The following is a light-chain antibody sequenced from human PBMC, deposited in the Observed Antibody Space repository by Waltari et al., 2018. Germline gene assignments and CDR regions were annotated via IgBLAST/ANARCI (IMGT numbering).Light chain of an antibody. CDR1: SSNIGGNF. Sequence: SVLTQPPSASGTPGQTVTIPCSGSSSNIGGNFVFWYQQLPGMAPPLPIEQNNQRPSGAPDRFSGSKSGTSASLAISGLRSDDEAEYYCAAWDDNLTGPLFGGGTKVTVL. J-gene: IGLJ3*02. V-gene: IGLV1-47*01. CDR3: AAWDDNLTGPL. CDR2: QNN.